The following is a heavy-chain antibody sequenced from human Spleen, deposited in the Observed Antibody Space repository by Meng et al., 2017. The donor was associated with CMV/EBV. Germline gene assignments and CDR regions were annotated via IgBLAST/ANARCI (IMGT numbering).Heavy chain of an antibody. J-gene: IGHJ4*02. CDR1: GFTFSNYW. CDR2: INSDGSST. CDR3: ARDVPTRIAVAGSSFDY. Sequence: GESLKISCAASGFTFSNYWMHWVRQAPGKGLVWVSRINSDGSSTSYADSVKGRFTISRDNSKNTLYLQMNSLRAEDTAVYYCARDVPTRIAVAGSSFDYWGQGTLVTVSS. D-gene: IGHD6-19*01. V-gene: IGHV3-74*01.